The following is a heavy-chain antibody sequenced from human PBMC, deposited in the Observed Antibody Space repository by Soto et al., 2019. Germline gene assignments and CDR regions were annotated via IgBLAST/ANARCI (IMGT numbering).Heavy chain of an antibody. Sequence: QVQLVQSGAEVKKPGSSVKVSCKASGGTFSSYAISWVRQAPGQGLEWMGGIIPIFGTANYAQKFQGRVTITADESTSTAYMELSSVRSEDTAVYYCAVGWAVAGTWAGLYFDYWGQGTLVTVSS. CDR3: AVGWAVAGTWAGLYFDY. CDR1: GGTFSSYA. V-gene: IGHV1-69*01. D-gene: IGHD6-19*01. J-gene: IGHJ4*02. CDR2: IIPIFGTA.